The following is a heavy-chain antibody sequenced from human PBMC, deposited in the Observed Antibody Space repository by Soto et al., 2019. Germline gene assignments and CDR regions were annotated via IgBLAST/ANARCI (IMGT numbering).Heavy chain of an antibody. J-gene: IGHJ5*02. D-gene: IGHD1-7*01. CDR1: GFTFSNAW. V-gene: IGHV3-15*01. CDR3: ARGGITGTTSGWFDP. CDR2: IKSKTDGGTT. Sequence: EVQLVESGGGLVKPGGSLRLSCAASGFTFSNAWMSWVRQAPGKGLEWVGRIKSKTDGGTTDYAAPVKGRFTISRDNSKNTLYLQMNSLRAEDTAVYYCARGGITGTTSGWFDPWGQGTLVTVSS.